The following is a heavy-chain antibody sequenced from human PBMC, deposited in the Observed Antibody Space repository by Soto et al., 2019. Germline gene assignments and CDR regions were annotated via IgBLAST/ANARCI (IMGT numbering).Heavy chain of an antibody. Sequence: GGSLRLSCAASGFTFSSYSMNWVRQAPGKGLEWVSSISSSSSYIYYADSVKGRFTISRDNAKNSLYLQMNSLRAEDTAVYYCARELNWNDGGDAFDIWGQGTMVTVSS. CDR2: ISSSSSYI. V-gene: IGHV3-21*01. D-gene: IGHD1-1*01. CDR1: GFTFSSYS. J-gene: IGHJ3*02. CDR3: ARELNWNDGGDAFDI.